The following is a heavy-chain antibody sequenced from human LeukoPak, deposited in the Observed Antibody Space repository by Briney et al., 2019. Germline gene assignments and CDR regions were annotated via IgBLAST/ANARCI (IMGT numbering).Heavy chain of an antibody. CDR3: AKAKEYYDFWSGYFFPFDY. V-gene: IGHV3-23*01. J-gene: IGHJ4*02. CDR1: GFTFSSYA. D-gene: IGHD3-3*01. CDR2: ISGSGGST. Sequence: GGSLRLSCAASGFTFSSYAMSWVRQAPGKGLEWVSAISGSGGSTYYADSVKGRFTISRDNSKNTLYLQMNSLRAEDTAVYYCAKAKEYYDFWSGYFFPFDYWGQGTLVTVSS.